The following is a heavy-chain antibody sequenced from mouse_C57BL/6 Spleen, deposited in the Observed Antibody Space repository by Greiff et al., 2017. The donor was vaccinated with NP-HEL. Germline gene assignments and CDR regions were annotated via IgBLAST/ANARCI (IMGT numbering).Heavy chain of an antibody. CDR1: GFSLTSYG. Sequence: VHLVESGPGLVAPSQSLSITCTVSGFSLTSYGVDWVRQPPGKGLEWLGVIWGGGSTNNNSALMSRLSISKDNSKSQVFVKMNSLQTDDTAMYYCARLGDYPYYAMDYWGQGTSVTVSS. CDR2: IWGGGST. J-gene: IGHJ4*01. V-gene: IGHV2-9*01. D-gene: IGHD2-4*01. CDR3: ARLGDYPYYAMDY.